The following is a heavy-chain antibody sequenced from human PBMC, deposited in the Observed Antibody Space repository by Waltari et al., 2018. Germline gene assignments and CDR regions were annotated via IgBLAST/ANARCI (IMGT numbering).Heavy chain of an antibody. CDR1: GYSISSGYY. Sequence: QVQLQESGPGLVKPSETLSLTCTVSGYSISSGYYWGWIRQPPGKGLEWIGSISHSGRTYYNPSLKSRVTISVDTSKNQFSLKLSSVTAADTAVYYCASEGLVGDPYYGMDVWGQGTTVTVSS. D-gene: IGHD3-9*01. CDR3: ASEGLVGDPYYGMDV. V-gene: IGHV4-38-2*02. J-gene: IGHJ6*02. CDR2: ISHSGRT.